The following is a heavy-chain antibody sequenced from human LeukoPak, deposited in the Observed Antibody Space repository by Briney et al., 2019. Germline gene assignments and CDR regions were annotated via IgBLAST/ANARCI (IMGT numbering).Heavy chain of an antibody. CDR1: GGSFSGYY. J-gene: IGHJ4*02. V-gene: IGHV4-34*01. Sequence: PSGTLSLTCAVYGGSFSGYYWSWIRQPPGKGLEWIGEINHSGSTNYNPSLKSRVTISVDTSKNQFSLKLSSVTAADTAVYYCARRGSSGWVYWGQGTLVTVSS. CDR3: ARRGSSGWVY. D-gene: IGHD6-19*01. CDR2: INHSGST.